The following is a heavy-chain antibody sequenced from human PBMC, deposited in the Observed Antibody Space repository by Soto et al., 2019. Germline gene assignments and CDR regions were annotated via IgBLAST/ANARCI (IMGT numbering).Heavy chain of an antibody. CDR1: GYTFTSYG. J-gene: IGHJ4*02. CDR3: ARDEVIRQNNYYDSSGLPFDY. V-gene: IGHV1-18*01. D-gene: IGHD3-22*01. CDR2: ISVYNGNT. Sequence: QVQLVQSGAEVKKPGASVKVSCKASGYTFTSYGISWVRQAPGQGLEWMGWISVYNGNTNYAQKLQGRVTMTTDTSTSTAYMELRSLRSDDTAVYYCARDEVIRQNNYYDSSGLPFDYWGQGTLVTVSS.